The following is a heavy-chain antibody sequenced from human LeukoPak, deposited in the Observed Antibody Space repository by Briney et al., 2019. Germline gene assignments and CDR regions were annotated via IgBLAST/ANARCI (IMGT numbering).Heavy chain of an antibody. V-gene: IGHV3-30*02. Sequence: GGSLRLSCAASGFTFSSYGMHWVRQAPGKGLEWVAFIRFNGGNKYYADSVKGRFTISRDNAKNSLSLQMNSLRAEDTAVYYCARGQSGYYSVDYWGQGTLVTVSS. CDR3: ARGQSGYYSVDY. D-gene: IGHD5-12*01. CDR2: IRFNGGNK. CDR1: GFTFSSYG. J-gene: IGHJ4*02.